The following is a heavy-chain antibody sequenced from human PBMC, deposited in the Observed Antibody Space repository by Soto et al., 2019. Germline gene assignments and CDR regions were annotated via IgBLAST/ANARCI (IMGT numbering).Heavy chain of an antibody. V-gene: IGHV5-51*01. CDR1: GYSFSSYW. CDR3: ARLDSSGYHLVDY. D-gene: IGHD3-22*01. Sequence: PGESLKISCKGSGYSFSSYWIGWVRQMPGKGLEWMGTIYPGGSETTYSPSFQGQVTISADKSIRIAHLQWSSLKASDTGMYYCARLDSSGYHLVDYWGQGTLVTVSS. J-gene: IGHJ4*02. CDR2: IYPGGSET.